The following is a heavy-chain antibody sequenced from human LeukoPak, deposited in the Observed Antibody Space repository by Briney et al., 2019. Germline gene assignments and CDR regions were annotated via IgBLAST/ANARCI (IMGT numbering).Heavy chain of an antibody. J-gene: IGHJ3*02. D-gene: IGHD2-15*01. CDR1: GYTFTSSG. CDR2: IIPILGIA. Sequence: GASVKVSCKASGYTFTSSGISWVRQAPGQGLEWMGRIIPILGIANYAQKFQGRVTMTEDTSTDTAYMELSSLRSEDTAVYYCATSSNCSGGSCYDAFDIWGQGTMVTVSS. CDR3: ATSSNCSGGSCYDAFDI. V-gene: IGHV1-69*04.